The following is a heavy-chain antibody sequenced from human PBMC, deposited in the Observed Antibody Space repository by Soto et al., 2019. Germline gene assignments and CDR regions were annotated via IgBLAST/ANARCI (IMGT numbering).Heavy chain of an antibody. V-gene: IGHV3-74*01. Sequence: GGSLRLSCVASGFGFHTYWMHWVRQVPGKGLVWVARINSDGDTSTYGDSVKGRFSISRDNTKNTLFLQMNGLRDDDTAVYYCTRDWVDYYASGNYYHRFEPWRQGALVTVSS. D-gene: IGHD3-10*01. CDR1: GFGFHTYW. CDR2: INSDGDTS. J-gene: IGHJ5*02. CDR3: TRDWVDYYASGNYYHRFEP.